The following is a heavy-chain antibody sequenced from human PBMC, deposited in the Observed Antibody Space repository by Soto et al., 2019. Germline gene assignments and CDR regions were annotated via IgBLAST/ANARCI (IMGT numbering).Heavy chain of an antibody. D-gene: IGHD3-3*01. CDR1: GGSFSGYY. Sequence: PSETLSLTCAVYGGSFSGYYWSWIRQPPGKGLEWIGEINHSVSTNYNPSLKSRVTISVDTSKNQFSLKLSSETAADTAVYYCARLPLRFLQWLHHPRRENGMDVWGQGTRVTVSS. CDR2: INHSVST. V-gene: IGHV4-34*01. CDR3: ARLPLRFLQWLHHPRRENGMDV. J-gene: IGHJ6*02.